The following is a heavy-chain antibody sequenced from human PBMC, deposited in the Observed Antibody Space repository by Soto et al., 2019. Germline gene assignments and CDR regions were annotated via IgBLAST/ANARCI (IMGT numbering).Heavy chain of an antibody. CDR3: ASASYVILRVVPYYYLDV. D-gene: IGHD3-3*01. CDR1: GFTVSSNY. V-gene: IGHV3-66*01. J-gene: IGHJ6*03. CDR2: IYFGGST. Sequence: EVQLVESGGGLVQPGGSLRLSCAASGFTVSSNYMSWVRQAPGKGLEGISVIYFGGSTYYADSVKGRFTISRDNSKNTVYLQMNSLRADETAKYYCASASYVILRVVPYYYLDVWGTGTTVTVSS.